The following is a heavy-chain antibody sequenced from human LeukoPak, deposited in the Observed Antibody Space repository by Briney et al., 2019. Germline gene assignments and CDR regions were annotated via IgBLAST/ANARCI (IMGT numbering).Heavy chain of an antibody. CDR2: INPSGGST. J-gene: IGHJ4*02. D-gene: IGHD1-26*01. CDR1: GYTFTNYY. CDR3: ARDLSGNKYGHFDY. Sequence: ASVKVSCKASGYTFTNYYMHWVRQAPGQGLEWMGIINPSGGSTTYARKFQGRVTMTRDTSTSTVYMELSSLRSEDAAVYYCARDLSGNKYGHFDYWGQGTLVTVSS. V-gene: IGHV1-46*01.